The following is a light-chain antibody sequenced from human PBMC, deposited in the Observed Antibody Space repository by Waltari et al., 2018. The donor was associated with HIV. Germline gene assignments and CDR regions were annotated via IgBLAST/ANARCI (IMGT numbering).Light chain of an antibody. CDR1: QSVSSSY. CDR2: GAS. V-gene: IGKV3-20*01. Sequence: EFVLTQSPGTLSLSPGERATLSCRASQSVSSSYLAWYQQRPGQAPRLLIYGASSRAAVIPGRFTGSGSGTDFTLTISRLEPEDFAVYYCQHFDTSLPKYTFGQGTKLEIK. J-gene: IGKJ2*01. CDR3: QHFDTSLPKYT.